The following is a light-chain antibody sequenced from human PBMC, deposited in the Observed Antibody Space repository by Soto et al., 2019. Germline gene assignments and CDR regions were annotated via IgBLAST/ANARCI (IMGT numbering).Light chain of an antibody. CDR2: NTN. CDR1: SGSVSTSYY. CDR3: VLYMGSDFWV. Sequence: QAVVTQEPSFSVSPGGTVTLTCGLTSGSVSTSYYPSWYQQTPGQAPRTLIYNTNTRSSGVPDRFSGSILGNKAALTITGAQADDESNYYCVLYMGSDFWVFGGGTKLTVL. V-gene: IGLV8-61*01. J-gene: IGLJ3*02.